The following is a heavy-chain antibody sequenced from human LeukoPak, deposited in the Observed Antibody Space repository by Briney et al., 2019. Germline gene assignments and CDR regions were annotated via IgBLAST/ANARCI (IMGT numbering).Heavy chain of an antibody. J-gene: IGHJ4*02. V-gene: IGHV3-9*01. CDR1: GFTFDDYA. CDR3: AKDGDFWRGYDV. D-gene: IGHD3-3*01. CDR2: ISWNSGSI. Sequence: GGSLRLSCAASGFTFDDYAMHWVRQAPGNGLEWVSGISWNSGSIGYADSVKGRFTISRDNAKNSLYLQMNSLRAEDTALYYCAKDGDFWRGYDVWGQGTLVTVSS.